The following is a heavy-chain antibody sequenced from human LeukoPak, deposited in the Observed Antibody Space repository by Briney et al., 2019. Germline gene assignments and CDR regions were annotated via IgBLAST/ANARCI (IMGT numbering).Heavy chain of an antibody. CDR3: TRDYWDRHYYYYYMDV. V-gene: IGHV3-49*04. Sequence: GGSLRLSCTASGFTFGDYAMSWVRQAPGKGLEWVGFIRSKAYGGTTEYAASVKGRFTISRDDSKSIAYLQTNSLKTEDTAVYYCTRDYWDRHYYYYYMDVWGKGTTVTVSS. CDR2: IRSKAYGGTT. CDR1: GFTFGDYA. J-gene: IGHJ6*03. D-gene: IGHD1-14*01.